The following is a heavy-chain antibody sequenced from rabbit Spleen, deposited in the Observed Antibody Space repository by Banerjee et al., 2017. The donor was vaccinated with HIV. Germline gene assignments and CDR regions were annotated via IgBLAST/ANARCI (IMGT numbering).Heavy chain of an antibody. D-gene: IGHD8-1*01. J-gene: IGHJ6*01. Sequence: QSLEESGGDLVKPGTSLTLTCTASGFSFSSGYDMCWVRQPPGKGLEWIACIYAGSIGTTYYASWAKGRFTISKTSSTTVTLQMTSLTAADTATYFCARDAGTSFSSYGMDLWGPGTLVTVS. CDR3: ARDAGTSFSSYGMDL. CDR1: GFSFSSGYD. V-gene: IGHV1S40*01. CDR2: IYAGSIGTT.